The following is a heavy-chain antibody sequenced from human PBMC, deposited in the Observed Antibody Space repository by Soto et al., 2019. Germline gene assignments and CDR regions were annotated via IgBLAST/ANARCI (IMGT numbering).Heavy chain of an antibody. D-gene: IGHD6-13*01. V-gene: IGHV4-61*01. Sequence: SETLSLTCTVSGGSVSSGSYYWSWIRQPPGKGLEWIGYIYYSGSTNYNPSLKSRVTISVDTSKNQFSLKLSSATAADTAVYYCAREAAGHDYWGQGTLVTVSS. CDR3: AREAAGHDY. CDR1: GGSVSSGSYY. CDR2: IYYSGST. J-gene: IGHJ4*02.